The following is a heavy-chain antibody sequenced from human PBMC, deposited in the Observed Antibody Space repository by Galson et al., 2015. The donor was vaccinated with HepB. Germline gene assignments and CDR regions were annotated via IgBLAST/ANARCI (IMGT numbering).Heavy chain of an antibody. CDR3: ARRRKDGGNSNYFDY. CDR1: GGTFSSYA. Sequence: SVKVSCKASGGTFSSYAISWVRQAPGQGLEWMGGIIPIFGTANYAQKFQGRVTITADESTSTAYMELSSLRSEDTAVYYCARRRKDGGNSNYFDYWGQGTLVTVSS. J-gene: IGHJ4*02. V-gene: IGHV1-69*13. D-gene: IGHD4-23*01. CDR2: IIPIFGTA.